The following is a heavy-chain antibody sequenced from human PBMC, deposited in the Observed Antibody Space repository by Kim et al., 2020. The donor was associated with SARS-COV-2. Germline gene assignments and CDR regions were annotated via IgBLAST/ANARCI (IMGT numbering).Heavy chain of an antibody. CDR2: ISSSGSTI. D-gene: IGHD3-3*01. V-gene: IGHV3-11*01. CDR1: GFTFSDYY. J-gene: IGHJ5*02. CDR3: ARAYDFWSGYYTNWFDP. Sequence: GGSLRLSCAASGFTFSDYYMSWIRQAPGKGLEWVSYISSSGSTIYYADSVKGRFTISRDNAKNSLYLQMDSRRAEDTAVYYCARAYDFWSGYYTNWFDPWGQGTLVTVSS.